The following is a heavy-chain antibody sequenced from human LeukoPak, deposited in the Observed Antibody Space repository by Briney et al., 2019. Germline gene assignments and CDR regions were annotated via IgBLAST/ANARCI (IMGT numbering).Heavy chain of an antibody. Sequence: SETLSLTCAVYGGSFSGYYWSWIRQPPGKGLEWIGEINHSGSTNYNPSLKSRVTISVDTSKNQFSLTLTSVTAADTAVYYCVRGPYGSGISNWFDPWGQGTLVIVSS. CDR1: GGSFSGYY. CDR3: VRGPYGSGISNWFDP. V-gene: IGHV4-34*01. D-gene: IGHD3-10*01. CDR2: INHSGST. J-gene: IGHJ5*02.